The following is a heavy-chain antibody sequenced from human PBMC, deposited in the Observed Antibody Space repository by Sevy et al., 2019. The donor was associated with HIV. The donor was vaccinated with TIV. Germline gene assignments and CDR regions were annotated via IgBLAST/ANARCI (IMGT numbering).Heavy chain of an antibody. Sequence: SETLSLTCTVSGDSIISSRWWSWFRQSPGKGLEWIGDMYHRGTTNYSPSLKNRVIMSVDKSKNQFSLKLTSVTAADTGGYYWAAAAGTDILGYYFDSWGQGIPVTVSS. CDR3: AAAAGTDILGYYFDS. CDR2: MYHRGTT. V-gene: IGHV4-4*02. J-gene: IGHJ4*02. D-gene: IGHD6-25*01. CDR1: GDSIISSRW.